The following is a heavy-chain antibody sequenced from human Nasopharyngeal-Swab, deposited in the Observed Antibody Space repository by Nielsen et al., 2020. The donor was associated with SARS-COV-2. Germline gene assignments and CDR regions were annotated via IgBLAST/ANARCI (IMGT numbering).Heavy chain of an antibody. V-gene: IGHV1-2*04. CDR2: INPNSGGT. J-gene: IGHJ4*02. CDR3: VRQSDSSGYYHPFDY. CDR1: GYTFTGYY. D-gene: IGHD3-22*01. Sequence: ASVKVSCKASGYTFTGYYMHWVRQAPGQGLEWMGWINPNSGGTNYAQKFQGWVTMTRDTSISTAYMELSRLRSDDTAVYYCVRQSDSSGYYHPFDYWGQGTLVTVSS.